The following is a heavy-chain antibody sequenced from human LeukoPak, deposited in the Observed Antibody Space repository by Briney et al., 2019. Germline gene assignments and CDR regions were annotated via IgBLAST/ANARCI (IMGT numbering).Heavy chain of an antibody. CDR1: GGSFSGYY. J-gene: IGHJ4*02. CDR3: ARVDLRYFDWFLSRSFDY. CDR2: INRSGST. Sequence: SETLSLTCAVYGGSFSGYYWSWIRQLPGKGLEGIGEINRSGSTNYNPSLKSRVTISVDTSKNQFSLKLSSVTAADTAVYYCARVDLRYFDWFLSRSFDYWGQGTLVTVSS. D-gene: IGHD3-9*01. V-gene: IGHV4-34*01.